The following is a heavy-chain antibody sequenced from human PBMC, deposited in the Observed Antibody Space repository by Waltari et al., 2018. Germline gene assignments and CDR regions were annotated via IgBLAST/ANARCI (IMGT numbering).Heavy chain of an antibody. CDR1: GFTVSNNY. J-gene: IGHJ4*02. D-gene: IGHD3-22*01. CDR3: ARNPRYDSPD. Sequence: LQLAESGGGLVQPGGSLRISCAASGFTVSNNYMSWVRQAPGKGLEWVSLIFSGGYTKYADSVKGRFTNSRDNSKKTLYLQMNSLRVEDTAVYYCARNPRYDSPDWGQGTLVTVSS. CDR2: IFSGGYT. V-gene: IGHV3-66*02.